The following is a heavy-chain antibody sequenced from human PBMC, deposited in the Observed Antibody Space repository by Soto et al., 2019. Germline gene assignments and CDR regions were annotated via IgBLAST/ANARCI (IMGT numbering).Heavy chain of an antibody. CDR1: GGTFSSYA. CDR2: IIPIFGTA. Sequence: QVQLVQSGAEVKKPGASVKVSCMASGGTFSSYAISWVRQAPGQGLEWMGGIIPIFGTANYAQKFQGRVTITADESTSTAYMELSSLRSEDTAVYYCARRLRFLEWFAFDIWGQGTMVTVSS. V-gene: IGHV1-69*01. D-gene: IGHD3-3*01. CDR3: ARRLRFLEWFAFDI. J-gene: IGHJ3*02.